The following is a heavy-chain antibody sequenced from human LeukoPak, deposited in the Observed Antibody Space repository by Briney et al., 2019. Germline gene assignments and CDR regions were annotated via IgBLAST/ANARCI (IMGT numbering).Heavy chain of an antibody. J-gene: IGHJ3*02. V-gene: IGHV4-38-2*01. CDR1: SYSISSGYY. Sequence: SETLSLTCAVSSYSISSGYYWGCIRPPPGKGPEWIASMYHSGSTYYNPSLKDRVTISVDTSKNHFSLNLSSVTAADTAVYYCARSWNYGRAAEAFDIWGQGTMVTVSS. CDR2: MYHSGST. CDR3: ARSWNYGRAAEAFDI. D-gene: IGHD1-7*01.